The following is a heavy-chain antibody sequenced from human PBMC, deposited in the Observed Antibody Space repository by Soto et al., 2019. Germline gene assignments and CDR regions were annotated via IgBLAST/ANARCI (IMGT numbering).Heavy chain of an antibody. CDR1: GFTFSSYA. J-gene: IGHJ4*02. CDR2: ISYDGSNK. Sequence: QVQLVESGGGVVQPGRSLRLYCAASGFTFSSYAMHWVRQAPGKGLEWVAVISYDGSNKYYADSVKGRFTISRDNSKNTLYLQMNSLRAEDTAVYYCARDGYIYGYADYWGQGTLVTVSS. V-gene: IGHV3-30-3*01. CDR3: ARDGYIYGYADY. D-gene: IGHD5-18*01.